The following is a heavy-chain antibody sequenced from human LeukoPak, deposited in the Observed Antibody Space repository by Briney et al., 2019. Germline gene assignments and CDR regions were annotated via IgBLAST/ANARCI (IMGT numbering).Heavy chain of an antibody. J-gene: IGHJ4*02. V-gene: IGHV4-4*07. CDR3: ARHELISGSSPYYFDY. D-gene: IGHD1-26*01. CDR1: GGSISSYY. CDR2: IYTSGST. Sequence: SETLSLTCTVSGGSISSYYWSWIRQPAGKGLEWIGRIYTSGSTNYNPSLKSRVTLSVDTSKSQFSLKLSSVTAADTAVYYCARHELISGSSPYYFDYWGQGTLATVSS.